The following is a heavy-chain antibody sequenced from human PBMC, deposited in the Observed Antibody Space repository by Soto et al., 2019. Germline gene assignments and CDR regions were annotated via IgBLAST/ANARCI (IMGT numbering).Heavy chain of an antibody. CDR3: ARGSYGAGSDY. CDR1: GGSIGSGDYS. CDR2: VFHSGST. J-gene: IGHJ4*02. D-gene: IGHD3-10*01. Sequence: SETLSLTCAVSGGSIGSGDYSWSWIRQPPGKGLELIGYVFHSGSTYYSPSLKSRVTISIDGSKNQFSLKLTSVTAADTAVYYCARGSYGAGSDYWGQGILVTPPQ. V-gene: IGHV4-30-2*01.